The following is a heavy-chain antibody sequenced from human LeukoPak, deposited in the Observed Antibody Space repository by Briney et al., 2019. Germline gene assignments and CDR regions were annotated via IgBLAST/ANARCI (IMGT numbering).Heavy chain of an antibody. CDR1: GFTFSSYW. Sequence: GGSLRLSCAASGFTFSSYWMTWVRQAPGKGLEWVASINQDGSETYYVDSVKGRFTISRDNAKDSLSLHMNSLIGEDTAVYYCARAGGCTTTRCSTTPALDYWGQGTLVTVSS. V-gene: IGHV3-7*03. CDR2: INQDGSET. J-gene: IGHJ4*02. CDR3: ARAGGCTTTRCSTTPALDY. D-gene: IGHD2-2*02.